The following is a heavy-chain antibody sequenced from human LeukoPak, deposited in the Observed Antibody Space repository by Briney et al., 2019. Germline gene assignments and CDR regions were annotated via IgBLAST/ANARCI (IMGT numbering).Heavy chain of an antibody. V-gene: IGHV3-20*04. CDR2: INWNGGST. D-gene: IGHD3-22*01. CDR3: ARDPVEYYDSSGYPDAFDI. CDR1: GFTFDDYG. J-gene: IGHJ3*02. Sequence: GGSLRLSCAASGFTFDDYGMSWVRHAPGKGLEWVSGINWNGGSTGYADSVKGRFTISRDNAKNSLYLQMNSLRAEDTALYYCARDPVEYYDSSGYPDAFDIWGQGTMVTVSS.